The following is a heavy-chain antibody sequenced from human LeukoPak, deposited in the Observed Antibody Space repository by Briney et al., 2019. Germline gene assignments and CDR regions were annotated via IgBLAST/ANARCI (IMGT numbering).Heavy chain of an antibody. CDR3: SSTSSDLRYYYYYYMDV. CDR2: ISSSSSYI. CDR1: GFTFSSYS. J-gene: IGHJ6*03. D-gene: IGHD2-2*01. V-gene: IGHV3-21*01. Sequence: PGGSLRLSCAASGFTFSSYSMNWVHQAPGKELEWVSSISSSSSYIYYADSVKGRFTISRDNAKNSLYLQMNSLRAEDTAVYYCSSTSSDLRYYYYYYMDVWGKGTTVTVSS.